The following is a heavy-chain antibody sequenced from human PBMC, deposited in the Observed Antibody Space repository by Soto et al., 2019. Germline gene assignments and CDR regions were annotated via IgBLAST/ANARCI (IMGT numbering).Heavy chain of an antibody. CDR1: GFTFSSYA. Sequence: PGGSLRLSCAASGFTFSSYAMSWVRQAPGKGLEWVSAISGSGGSTYYADSVKGRFTTSRDNSKNTLYLQMNSLSAEDTAVYYCAKLHLEWELRSGLDYWGQGTLVTVSS. CDR3: AKLHLEWELRSGLDY. D-gene: IGHD1-26*01. V-gene: IGHV3-23*01. J-gene: IGHJ4*02. CDR2: ISGSGGST.